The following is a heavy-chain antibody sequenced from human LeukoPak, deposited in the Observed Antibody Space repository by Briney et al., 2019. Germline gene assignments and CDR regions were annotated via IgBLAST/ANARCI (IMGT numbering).Heavy chain of an antibody. CDR3: ARWNFYDSSGPDY. V-gene: IGHV6-1*01. J-gene: IGHJ4*02. Sequence: SQTLSLTCAISGDSVSSNSAAWNWITQSPSRGLEWLGRTYYRSKWCNDYAVSVKSRITINPDTSKNQFSLQLNSVPPEDTAVYYCARWNFYDSSGPDYWGQGTLVTVSS. CDR1: GDSVSSNSAA. D-gene: IGHD3-22*01. CDR2: TYYRSKWCN.